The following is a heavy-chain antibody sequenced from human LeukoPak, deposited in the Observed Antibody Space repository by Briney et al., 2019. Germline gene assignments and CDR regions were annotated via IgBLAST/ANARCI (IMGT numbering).Heavy chain of an antibody. D-gene: IGHD2-2*01. CDR2: MNPNSGNT. CDR3: ARGYCSSTSCSNWFDP. J-gene: IGHJ5*02. Sequence: GASVKVSCKASGYTFTSCDINWVRQATGQGLEWMGWMNPNSGNTGYAQKFQGRVTMTRNTSISTAYMELSSLRSEDAAVYYCARGYCSSTSCSNWFDPWGQGTLVTVSS. V-gene: IGHV1-8*01. CDR1: GYTFTSCD.